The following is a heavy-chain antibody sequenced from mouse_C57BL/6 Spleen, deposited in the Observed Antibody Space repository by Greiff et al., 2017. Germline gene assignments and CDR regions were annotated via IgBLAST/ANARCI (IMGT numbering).Heavy chain of an antibody. CDR1: GYAFSSSW. V-gene: IGHV1-82*01. J-gene: IGHJ1*03. CDR2: IYPGDGDT. Sequence: QVQLKQSGPELVKPGASVKISCKASGYAFSSSWMNWVKQRPGKGLEWIGRIYPGDGDTNYNGKFKGKATLTADKSSSTAYMQLSSLTSEDSAVYFCARDSYGSSYGYFDVCGTEATVTVSS. D-gene: IGHD1-1*01. CDR3: ARDSYGSSYGYFDV.